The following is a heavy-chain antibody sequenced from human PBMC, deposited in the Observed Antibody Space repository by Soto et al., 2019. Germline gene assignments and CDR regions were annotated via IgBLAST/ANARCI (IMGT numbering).Heavy chain of an antibody. J-gene: IGHJ5*02. CDR2: IRSKAYGGTT. Sequence: GGSLRLSCTPSGFNFGDYAMSWFRQAPGKGLEWVGFIRSKAYGGTTEYAASVKGRFTISRDDSKSIAYLQMNSLKTEDKAVYYCTRAVRVDPWGQGTLVTVSS. CDR1: GFNFGDYA. D-gene: IGHD2-2*01. V-gene: IGHV3-49*03. CDR3: TRAVRVDP.